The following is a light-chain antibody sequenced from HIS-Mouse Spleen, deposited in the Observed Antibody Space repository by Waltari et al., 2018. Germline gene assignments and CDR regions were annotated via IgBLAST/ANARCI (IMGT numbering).Light chain of an antibody. J-gene: IGLJ2*01. CDR3: CSYAGSYTFVV. V-gene: IGLV2-11*01. CDR2: DVS. Sequence: QSALTQPRSVSGSPGQSVTISCPVTSSDVGVYIYVSWYQQHPGKAPKLMIYDVSKRPSGVPDRFSGSKSGNTASLTISGLQAEDEADYYCCSYAGSYTFVVFGGGTKLTVL. CDR1: SSDVGVYIY.